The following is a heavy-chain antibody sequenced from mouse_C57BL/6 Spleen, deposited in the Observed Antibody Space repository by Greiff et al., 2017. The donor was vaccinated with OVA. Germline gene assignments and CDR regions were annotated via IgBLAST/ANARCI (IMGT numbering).Heavy chain of an antibody. D-gene: IGHD2-2*01. CDR3: AGDNGYDVYYYAVDY. Sequence: EVQGVESGGGLVKPGGSLKLSCAASGFTFSSYAMSWVRQTPEKRLEWVATISDGGSYTYYPDNVKGRFTISRDNAKNNLYLQMSHLKSEDTAMYYCAGDNGYDVYYYAVDYWGQGTSVTVSS. V-gene: IGHV5-4*01. J-gene: IGHJ4*01. CDR2: ISDGGSYT. CDR1: GFTFSSYA.